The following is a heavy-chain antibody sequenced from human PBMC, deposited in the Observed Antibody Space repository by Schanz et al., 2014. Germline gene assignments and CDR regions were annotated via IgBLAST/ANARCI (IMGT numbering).Heavy chain of an antibody. CDR2: ISSSSSTI. CDR1: GFTFSNYS. V-gene: IGHV3-48*02. CDR3: ARETGYCSSTRCYPGWFDP. Sequence: VQLVESGGGLVQPGGSLRLSCAASGFTFSNYSMNWVRQAPGKGLEWVSYISSSSSTIYYADSVKGRFTISRDNAKNSLHLQMNSLRDEDTAVYYCARETGYCSSTRCYPGWFDPWGQGTLVTVSS. J-gene: IGHJ5*02. D-gene: IGHD2-2*03.